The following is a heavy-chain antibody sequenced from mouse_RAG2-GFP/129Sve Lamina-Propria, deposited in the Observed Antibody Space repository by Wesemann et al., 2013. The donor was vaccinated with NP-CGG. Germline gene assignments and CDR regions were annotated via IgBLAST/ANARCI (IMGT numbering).Heavy chain of an antibody. J-gene: IGHJ4*01. V-gene: IGHV1-66*01. CDR1: GYSFTSYY. CDR3: ARSLRGIAMDY. Sequence: QVQLQQSGPELVKPGASVKISCKASGYSFTSYYIHWVKQRPGQGLEWIGWIYPGSGNTKYNEKFKGKATLTADKSSSTAYMLLSSLTSEDSAVYFCARSLRGIAMDYWGQGTSVTVSS. D-gene: IGHD1-1*01. CDR2: IYPGSGNT.